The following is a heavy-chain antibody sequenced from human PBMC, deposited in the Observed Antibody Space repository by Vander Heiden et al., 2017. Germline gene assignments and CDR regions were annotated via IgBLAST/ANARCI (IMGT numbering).Heavy chain of an antibody. CDR1: AFTFSDYW. CDR2: IKQDGSDI. Sequence: EVQLVESGGGLVQPGGSLRLSCAASAFTFSDYWMTGVRQAPGKGLEWVANIKQDGSDIYYVDSVKGRFTISRDNAKNSLYLQLNSLRAEDTAVYYCARSGYSSSWYRWGKIDHWGQGTLVTVSS. CDR3: ARSGYSSSWYRWGKIDH. V-gene: IGHV3-7*01. J-gene: IGHJ4*02. D-gene: IGHD6-13*01.